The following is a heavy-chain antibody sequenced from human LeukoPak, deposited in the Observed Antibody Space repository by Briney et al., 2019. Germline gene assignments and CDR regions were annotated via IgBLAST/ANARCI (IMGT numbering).Heavy chain of an antibody. V-gene: IGHV3-30*18. CDR1: GFTFSSYG. D-gene: IGHD3-10*01. CDR2: ISYDGSNK. CDR3: AKGSGSHGHYYYYGMDV. Sequence: GGSLRLSCAASGFTFSSYGMHWVRQAPGKGLEWVAVISYDGSNKYYADSVKGRFTISRDNSKNTLYLQMNSLRAEDTAVYYCAKGSGSHGHYYYYGMDVWGQGTTVTVSS. J-gene: IGHJ6*02.